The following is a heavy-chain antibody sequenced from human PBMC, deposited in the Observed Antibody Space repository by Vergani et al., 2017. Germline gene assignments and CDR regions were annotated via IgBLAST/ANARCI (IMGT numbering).Heavy chain of an antibody. V-gene: IGHV1-2*02. CDR3: ARRHCVVVEPCNYYYWMDV. D-gene: IGHD2-2*01. Sequence: QVQLVQSGAEVKKPGASVKVSCKASGYTFTGYYMHWVRQAPGQGLEWMGWINPNSGGTNYAQKFQGRVTMTRDTSISTAYMELSRLRSDDTAVYYSARRHCVVVEPCNYYYWMDVWGKGTTVTVSS. CDR2: INPNSGGT. J-gene: IGHJ6*04. CDR1: GYTFTGYY.